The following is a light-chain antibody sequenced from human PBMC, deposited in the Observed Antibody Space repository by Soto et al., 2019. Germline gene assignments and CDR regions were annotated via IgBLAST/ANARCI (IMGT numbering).Light chain of an antibody. CDR2: DAS. CDR3: HQYGSSPT. J-gene: IGKJ4*01. V-gene: IGKV3-20*01. CDR1: QSVSSY. Sequence: EIVLTQSPATLSLSPGERATLSCRASQSVSSYLAWYQQKPGQAPRLLIYDASNRATGIPARFSGSGSGTDFTLTISRLEPEDFAVYYCHQYGSSPTFGGGTKV.